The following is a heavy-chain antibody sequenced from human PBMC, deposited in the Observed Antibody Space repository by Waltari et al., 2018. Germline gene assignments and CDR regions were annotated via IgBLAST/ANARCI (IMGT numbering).Heavy chain of an antibody. CDR1: GFTFSSYA. V-gene: IGHV3-23*01. Sequence: EVQLLESGGGLVQPGGSLRLSCAASGFTFSSYAMSWVRQAPGKGLEWVSALSGSGGSTYDADSVKGRFTISRDNSKNTLYLQMNSLRAEDTAVYYCAKNDCSGGSCYSSLSYFDYWARERWSPSPQ. J-gene: IGHJ4*02. CDR2: LSGSGGST. D-gene: IGHD2-15*01. CDR3: AKNDCSGGSCYSSLSYFDY.